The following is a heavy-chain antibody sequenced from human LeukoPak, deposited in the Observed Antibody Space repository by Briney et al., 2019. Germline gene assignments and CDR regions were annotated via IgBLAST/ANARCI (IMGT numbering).Heavy chain of an antibody. CDR3: AKVPTYYDILTGPWGGNGMDV. D-gene: IGHD3-9*01. J-gene: IGHJ6*02. CDR1: GFTFSSYG. V-gene: IGHV3-30*18. CDR2: ISYDGSNK. Sequence: PGGSLRLSCAASGFTFSSYGMHWVRQAPGKGLEWVAVISYDGSNKYYADSVKGRFTISRDNSKNTLYLQMNSLRAEDTAVYYCAKVPTYYDILTGPWGGNGMDVWGQGTTVTVSS.